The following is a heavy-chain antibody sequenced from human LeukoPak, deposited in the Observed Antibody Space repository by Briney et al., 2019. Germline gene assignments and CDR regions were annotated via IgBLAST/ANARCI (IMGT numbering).Heavy chain of an antibody. CDR1: GYSFTTYW. Sequence: GESLKISCKGSGYSFTTYWIGWVRQMPGKGLECLGVIYPGDSDTRYSPSFQGQVTISADKSISTAYLQWSSLKASDTAMYYCARGGYYYDSSGYYRPNWFDPWGQGTLVTVSS. D-gene: IGHD3-22*01. V-gene: IGHV5-51*01. CDR2: IYPGDSDT. CDR3: ARGGYYYDSSGYYRPNWFDP. J-gene: IGHJ5*02.